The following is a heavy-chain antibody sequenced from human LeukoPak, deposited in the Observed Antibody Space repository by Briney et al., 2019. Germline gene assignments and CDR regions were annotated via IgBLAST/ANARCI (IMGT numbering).Heavy chain of an antibody. CDR3: ARYSSSWSPRNWFDP. CDR1: GYTFTSYG. V-gene: IGHV1-18*01. D-gene: IGHD6-13*01. CDR2: ISTYNGHT. Sequence: ASVKVSCKASGYTFTSYGISWVRQAPGQGLEWIGWISTYNGHTNYAQKLQGRVTMTTDTSTSTAYMDMRSLRSDDTAVYYCARYSSSWSPRNWFDPWGQGTLVTVSS. J-gene: IGHJ5*02.